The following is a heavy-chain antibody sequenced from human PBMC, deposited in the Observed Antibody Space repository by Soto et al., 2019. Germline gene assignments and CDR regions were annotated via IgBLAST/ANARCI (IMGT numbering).Heavy chain of an antibody. J-gene: IGHJ2*01. D-gene: IGHD3-16*02. CDR3: ARVRFDDYVWGSYRFSHWYFDL. V-gene: IGHV3-7*03. Sequence: GVLRLSCAASGFTFSSYWMSWVRQAPGKGLEWVANIKQDGSEKYYVDSVKGRFTISRDNAKNSLYLQMNSLRAEDTAVYYCARVRFDDYVWGSYRFSHWYFDLWGRGTLVTVSS. CDR2: IKQDGSEK. CDR1: GFTFSSYW.